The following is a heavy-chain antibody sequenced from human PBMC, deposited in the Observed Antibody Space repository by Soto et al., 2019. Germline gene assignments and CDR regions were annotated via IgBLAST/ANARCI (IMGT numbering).Heavy chain of an antibody. Sequence: EVQLVESGGGLVQPGGSLRLSCAASGFTFSSYWMHWVRQAPGKGLVWVSRINSDGSSTSYADSVKGRFTISRDNAKNTLYLQMNSLRAEDTAVYYCARAGVVVADAYYYYGMDVWGQGTTVTVSS. CDR3: ARAGVVVADAYYYYGMDV. CDR1: GFTFSSYW. CDR2: INSDGSST. D-gene: IGHD2-15*01. V-gene: IGHV3-74*01. J-gene: IGHJ6*02.